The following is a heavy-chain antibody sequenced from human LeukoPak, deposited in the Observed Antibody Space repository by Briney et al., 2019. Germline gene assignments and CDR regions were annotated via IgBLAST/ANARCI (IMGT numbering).Heavy chain of an antibody. CDR2: VSSRGATK. Sequence: GGSLRLSCAASGFTFSNYETNWVCHTQSPSRDWVSYVSSRGATKYYADSVKGRFTSSRDNAKNSLYLQMNSLRAEDTSVYYCARGGGSGRYALPFDSWGQGTLVTVSS. J-gene: IGHJ4*02. CDR3: ARGGGSGRYALPFDS. CDR1: GFTFSNYE. V-gene: IGHV3-48*03. D-gene: IGHD6-13*01.